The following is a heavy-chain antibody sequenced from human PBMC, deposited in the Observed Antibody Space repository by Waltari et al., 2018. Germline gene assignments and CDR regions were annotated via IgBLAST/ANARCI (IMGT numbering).Heavy chain of an antibody. Sequence: QVQLQESGPGLVKPSETLSLTCTVSGGSISSYYWSWIRQPPGKGLEWIGYIDYSGSTNHNPSLKSRVTISVDTSKNQFALKLSSVTAADTAVYYCARMYSTLWFGELNYFDYWGQGTLVTVSS. CDR3: ARMYSTLWFGELNYFDY. D-gene: IGHD3-10*01. CDR1: GGSISSYY. V-gene: IGHV4-59*01. J-gene: IGHJ4*02. CDR2: IDYSGST.